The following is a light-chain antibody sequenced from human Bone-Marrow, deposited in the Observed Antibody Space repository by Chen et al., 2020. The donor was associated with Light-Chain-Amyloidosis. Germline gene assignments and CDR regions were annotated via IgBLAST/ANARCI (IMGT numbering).Light chain of an antibody. J-gene: IGLJ3*02. CDR3: QSYDNSLTSLV. CDR1: PSNIGADYD. CDR2: ANS. Sequence: QSVLTQPPSVSGAPGQRVTISCTATPSNIGADYDVHWYQQVPGTAPKLLILANSNRPSGVPDRFSGSRSGTSASLAITGLQAEDEAHYYCQSYDNSLTSLVFGGGTKLTVL. V-gene: IGLV1-40*01.